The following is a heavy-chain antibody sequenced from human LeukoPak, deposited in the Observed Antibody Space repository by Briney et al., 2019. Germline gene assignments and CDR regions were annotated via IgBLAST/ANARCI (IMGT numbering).Heavy chain of an antibody. J-gene: IGHJ4*02. CDR3: ARTYCSSTSCYREEDY. D-gene: IGHD2-2*02. CDR2: ISSSSSYI. CDR1: GFTFSSYS. V-gene: IGHV3-21*01. Sequence: GGSLRLSCAASGFTFSSYSMNWVRQAPGKGLEWVSSISSSSSYIYYADSVKGRFTISRDNAKNSLYLQMNSLRAEDTAVYYCARTYCSSTSCYREEDYWGQGTQVTVSS.